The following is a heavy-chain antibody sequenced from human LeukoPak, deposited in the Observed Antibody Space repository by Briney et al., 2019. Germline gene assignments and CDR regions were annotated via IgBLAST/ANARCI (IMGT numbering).Heavy chain of an antibody. CDR3: AKRGTFGGVIVPNYYYYYMDV. J-gene: IGHJ6*03. V-gene: IGHV3-30*02. D-gene: IGHD3-16*02. CDR2: IRYDGSNK. CDR1: GFTFSSYA. Sequence: PGTSLRLSCAASGFTFSSYAIHWVRQAPGKGLEWVAFIRYDGSNKYYADSVKGRFTISRDNSKNTLYLQMNSLRAEDTAVYYCAKRGTFGGVIVPNYYYYYMDVWGKGTTVTISS.